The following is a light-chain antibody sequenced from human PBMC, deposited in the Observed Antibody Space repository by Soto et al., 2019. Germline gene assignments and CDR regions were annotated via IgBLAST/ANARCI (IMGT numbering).Light chain of an antibody. CDR2: VAS. J-gene: IGKJ2*01. Sequence: DIQMTQSPSSLSASVGDRVTITCWASQSITTYLNWYQQKPGKAPQLLIYVASSLQSGVPSRFSGSGSGTDFALTISSLQPEDFASYYCQQSSSIPYTFGQGTKLEIK. V-gene: IGKV1-39*01. CDR1: QSITTY. CDR3: QQSSSIPYT.